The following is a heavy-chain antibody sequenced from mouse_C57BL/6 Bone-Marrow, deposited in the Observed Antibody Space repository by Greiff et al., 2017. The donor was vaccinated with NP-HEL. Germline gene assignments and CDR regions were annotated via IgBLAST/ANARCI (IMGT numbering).Heavy chain of an antibody. V-gene: IGHV1-81*01. Sequence: QVQLQQSGAELARPGASVKLSCKASGYTFTSYGISWVKQRTGQGLEWIGEIYPRSGNTYYNEKFKGKATLTADKSSSTAYMELRSLTSEDSAVYFCARPHYCGSRSFDYWGQGTTLTVSS. CDR3: ARPHYCGSRSFDY. J-gene: IGHJ2*01. CDR2: IYPRSGNT. CDR1: GYTFTSYG. D-gene: IGHD1-1*01.